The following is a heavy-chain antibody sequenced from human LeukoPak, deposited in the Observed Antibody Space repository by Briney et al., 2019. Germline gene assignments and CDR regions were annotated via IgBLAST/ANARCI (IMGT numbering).Heavy chain of an antibody. CDR2: IWYDGSNK. CDR3: AREGYGGNSGRDY. D-gene: IGHD4-23*01. V-gene: IGHV3-33*01. CDR1: GFTFSSYG. Sequence: PGGSLRLSCAASGFTFSSYGMHWVRQAPGKGLEWVAVIWYDGSNKYYADSVKGRFTISRDNSKNTLYLQMNSLRAEDTAVYYCAREGYGGNSGRDYWGQGTLVTVSS. J-gene: IGHJ4*02.